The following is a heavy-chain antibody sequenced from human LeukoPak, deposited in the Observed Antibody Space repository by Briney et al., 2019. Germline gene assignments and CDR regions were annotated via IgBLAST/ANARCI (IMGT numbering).Heavy chain of an antibody. J-gene: IGHJ4*02. CDR1: GFTFSSYW. D-gene: IGHD3-10*01. CDR3: ARDRVTMVRGVNYYFDY. Sequence: GGSLRLSCAASGFTFSSYWMSWVRQAPGKGLEWVANIKQDGSEKYYVDSGKGRFTISRDNAKNSLYLQMNSLRAEDTAVYYCARDRVTMVRGVNYYFDYWGQGTLVTVSS. CDR2: IKQDGSEK. V-gene: IGHV3-7*05.